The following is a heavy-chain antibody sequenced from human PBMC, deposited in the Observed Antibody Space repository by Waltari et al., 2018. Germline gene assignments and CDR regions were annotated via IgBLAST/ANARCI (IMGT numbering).Heavy chain of an antibody. CDR1: GFHFSRFW. CDR3: AKDLHWGQSDY. D-gene: IGHD3-16*01. Sequence: VQLVESGGGLVQPGGSLRLTCAASGFHFSRFWMHWVRQVPGEGLVWVARIKNDGSDSGYADSVKGRFTISRDNAKNTLYLEMNSLRVEDTAVYYCAKDLHWGQSDYWGQGTLVTVSS. V-gene: IGHV3-74*01. CDR2: IKNDGSDS. J-gene: IGHJ4*02.